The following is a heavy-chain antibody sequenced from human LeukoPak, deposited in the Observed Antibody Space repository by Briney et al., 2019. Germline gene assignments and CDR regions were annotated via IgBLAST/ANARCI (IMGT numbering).Heavy chain of an antibody. CDR3: ARFLKAARYGMDV. CDR1: GGTFSSYA. V-gene: IGHV1-69*13. Sequence: GASVKVSCKASGGTFSSYAISWVRQAPGQGLEWMGGIIPIFGTANYAQKFQGRVTITADESTSTAYMELSSLRSEDTAVYYCARFLKAARYGMDVWGQGTTVTVSS. D-gene: IGHD3-3*01. CDR2: IIPIFGTA. J-gene: IGHJ6*02.